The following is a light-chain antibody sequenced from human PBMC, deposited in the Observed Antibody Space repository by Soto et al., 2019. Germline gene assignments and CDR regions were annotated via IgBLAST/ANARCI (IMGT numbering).Light chain of an antibody. CDR2: DAS. CDR3: QQRSNWPPGT. Sequence: QPTPSLCLSTRERATLSSRVCQSVSSYLAWYQQKPGEAPRLLIYDASTRAAGMLARFSGSRSGTDFSLTISSREPADFAVYYCQQRSNWPPGTFGQGTKVDIK. V-gene: IGKV3-11*01. J-gene: IGKJ1*01. CDR1: QSVSSY.